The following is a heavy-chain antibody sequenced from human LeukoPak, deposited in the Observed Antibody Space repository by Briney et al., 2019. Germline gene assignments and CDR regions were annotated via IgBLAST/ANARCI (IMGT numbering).Heavy chain of an antibody. D-gene: IGHD5-18*01. J-gene: IGHJ3*02. CDR2: ISGSGGST. Sequence: KPGGSLRLSCAASGFTFSSYGMSWVRQAPGRGLEWVSAISGSGGSTYYADSVKGRFTISRNNSKNTLYLQMNSLRAEDMALYYCAKANVDTAMVSNPAFDIWGQGTMVTVSS. CDR1: GFTFSSYG. CDR3: AKANVDTAMVSNPAFDI. V-gene: IGHV3-23*01.